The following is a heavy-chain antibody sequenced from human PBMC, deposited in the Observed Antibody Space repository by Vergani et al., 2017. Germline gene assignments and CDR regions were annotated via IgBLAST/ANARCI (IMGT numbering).Heavy chain of an antibody. CDR2: IRSDASNK. Sequence: QLHLFVSGRGVVQPGGSLRLSCAASGFTFSNYDMHWARQAPGKGLEWVAFIRSDASNKYYGDSVKGRFTISRDNAKNTLYLQMNSLRAEDTAVYYCGGLAVFDYWGQGTLVTVSS. J-gene: IGHJ4*02. V-gene: IGHV3-30*02. CDR1: GFTFSNYD. D-gene: IGHD3-16*01. CDR3: GGLAVFDY.